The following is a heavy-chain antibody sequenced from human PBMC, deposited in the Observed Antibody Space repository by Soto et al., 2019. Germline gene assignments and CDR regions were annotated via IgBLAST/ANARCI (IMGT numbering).Heavy chain of an antibody. V-gene: IGHV3-7*03. J-gene: IGHJ4*02. CDR2: IKDDGSER. CDR1: GFSFGSYW. CDR3: ARDVGPVTIFGEALSGYFDF. Sequence: PGGSLRLSXAVSGFSFGSYWMSWVRQAPGKGLEWLASIKDDGSERYYLDSVKGRFTISRGNAKDSLSLQMNSLRGEDTAFYYCARDVGPVTIFGEALSGYFDFWGQGTLVTVSS. D-gene: IGHD3-3*01.